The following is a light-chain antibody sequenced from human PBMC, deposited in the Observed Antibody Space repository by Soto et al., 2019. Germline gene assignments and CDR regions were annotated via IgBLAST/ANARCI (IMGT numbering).Light chain of an antibody. CDR1: NSDVGNYNL. CDR2: EGS. V-gene: IGLV2-23*01. CDR3: CSYAGGSIYV. Sequence: QSALTQPASVSGSPGQSITISCTGTNSDVGNYNLVSWYQQHPGKAPKLIIYEGSKRPSGVSDRFSGSKSGDTASLTISGLQAEDEAGYYCCSYAGGSIYVFGTGTKVTVL. J-gene: IGLJ1*01.